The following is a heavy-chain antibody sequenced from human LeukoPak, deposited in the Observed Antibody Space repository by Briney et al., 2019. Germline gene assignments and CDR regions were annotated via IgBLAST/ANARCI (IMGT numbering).Heavy chain of an antibody. J-gene: IGHJ4*02. D-gene: IGHD3-22*01. CDR2: ISYDRSNK. V-gene: IGHV3-30*03. Sequence: GGSLRLSCAASGFTFSSYGMHWVRQAPGKGLEWVAVISYDRSNKYYADSVKGRFTISRDNSKNTLYLQMNSLRAEDTAVYYCAIGGRYDSSGYATPFDYWGQGTLVTVSS. CDR1: GFTFSSYG. CDR3: AIGGRYDSSGYATPFDY.